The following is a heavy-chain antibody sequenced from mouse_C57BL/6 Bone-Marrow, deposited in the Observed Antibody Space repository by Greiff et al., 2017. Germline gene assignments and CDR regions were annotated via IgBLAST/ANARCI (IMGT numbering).Heavy chain of an antibody. CDR1: GYTFTSYW. CDR2: ISPKSGGT. Sequence: QVQLQQSGAELVKPGASVKLSCKASGYTFTSYWMHWVKQRPGRGLEWIGWISPKSGGTKYNEKFKGKATLTVDKPSSTAYMQLSSLTSEASAVEYCTGSKDSAGWGQGTLVTVSA. V-gene: IGHV1-72*01. CDR3: TGSKDSAG. J-gene: IGHJ3*01. D-gene: IGHD3-2*02.